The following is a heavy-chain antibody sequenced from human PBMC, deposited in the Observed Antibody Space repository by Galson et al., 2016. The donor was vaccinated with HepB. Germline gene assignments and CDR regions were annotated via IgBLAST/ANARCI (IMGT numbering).Heavy chain of an antibody. CDR2: IYWDDED. CDR3: AHRGRTRYFDT. J-gene: IGHJ4*02. D-gene: IGHD3/OR15-3a*01. CDR1: GISVTTFEVG. Sequence: PALVKPTQTLTLTCSVSGISVTTFEVGVGWIRQSPGKAPEWLAIIYWDDEDRYSPSLKSRLTITRATSKNQVVLTMINMDPEDTATYYCAHRGRTRYFDTWGQGALVTVSS. V-gene: IGHV2-5*02.